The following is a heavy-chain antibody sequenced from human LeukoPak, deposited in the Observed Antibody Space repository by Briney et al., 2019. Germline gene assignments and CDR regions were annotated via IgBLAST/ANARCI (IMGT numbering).Heavy chain of an antibody. V-gene: IGHV3-48*03. CDR1: GFSFSSYE. CDR3: ARDFRCDAAFRWFDP. Sequence: GGSLRLSCAASGFSFSSYEMYWVRPALGRGLEWVSYISSSCSTIYYADSVNGRFTISRDNAKSSLYLQMSSLRAEDTAVYYCARDFRCDAAFRWFDPWGQGTLVTVSS. D-gene: IGHD3-16*01. CDR2: ISSSCSTI. J-gene: IGHJ5*02.